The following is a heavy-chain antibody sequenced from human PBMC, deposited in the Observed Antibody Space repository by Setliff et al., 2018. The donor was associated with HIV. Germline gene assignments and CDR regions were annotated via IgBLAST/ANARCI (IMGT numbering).Heavy chain of an antibody. D-gene: IGHD4-17*01. J-gene: IGHJ3*01. Sequence: SETLSLTCTVSGGSTSTSGYYWGWIRQPPGKGREWIGSIYFTGSSDNNPSLKSRATLSVDTSKHQFSLKLSSVTAADTAVYYCARVQMAYAAFDVWGQGTMVTVSS. CDR2: IYFTGSS. CDR1: GGSTSTSGYY. V-gene: IGHV4-39*07. CDR3: ARVQMAYAAFDV.